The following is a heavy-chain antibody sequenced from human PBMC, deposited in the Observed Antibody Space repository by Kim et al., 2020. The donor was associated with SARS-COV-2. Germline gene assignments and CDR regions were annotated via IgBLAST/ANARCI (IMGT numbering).Heavy chain of an antibody. J-gene: IGHJ4*02. V-gene: IGHV1-69*01. D-gene: IGHD6-13*01. CDR3: AREGVAAAGTSFDY. Sequence: AQKFQGRVTITADESTSTAYMGLSSLRSEDTAVYYCAREGVAAAGTSFDYWGQGTLVTVSS.